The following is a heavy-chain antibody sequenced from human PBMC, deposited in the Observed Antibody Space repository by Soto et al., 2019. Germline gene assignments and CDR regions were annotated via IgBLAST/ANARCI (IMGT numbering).Heavy chain of an antibody. CDR1: GDSISSGDYY. Sequence: SETLSLTCTVSGDSISSGDYYWSWIRQHPGKGLEWIGSIYYSGSTDYNPSLKSRGIISVDTSENQFSLNLHSVTAADTAVYYCARTGLPIASSNTGSFDPWGQGTLVTVSS. CDR2: IYYSGST. D-gene: IGHD2-8*02. V-gene: IGHV4-31*03. CDR3: ARTGLPIASSNTGSFDP. J-gene: IGHJ5*02.